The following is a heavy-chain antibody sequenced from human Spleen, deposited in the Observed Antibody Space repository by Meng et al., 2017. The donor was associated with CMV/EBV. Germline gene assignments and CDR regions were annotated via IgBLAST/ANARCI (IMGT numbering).Heavy chain of an antibody. D-gene: IGHD2-15*01. CDR2: ISWNSGSI. Sequence: SLKISCAISGFTFSRYRMNWVRQAPGKGLEWVSGISWNSGSIGYADSVKGRFTISRDNAKNSLYLQMNSLRAEDMALYYCAKGGGGNGIFDYWGQGTLVTVSS. CDR3: AKGGGGNGIFDY. V-gene: IGHV3-9*03. J-gene: IGHJ4*02. CDR1: GFTFSRYR.